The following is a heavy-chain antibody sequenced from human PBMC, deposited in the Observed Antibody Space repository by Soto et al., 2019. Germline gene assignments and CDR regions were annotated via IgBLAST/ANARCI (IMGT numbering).Heavy chain of an antibody. Sequence: PSETLSLTCTVSGGSVSSSGNYWGWIRQPPGKGLEWIGSIYYSGSTYYNPSLKSRVTISVDKSKNQFSLKLSSVTAADTAVYYCARNYGSGMGVAYYYYGMDVWGQGTTVTVS. V-gene: IGHV4-39*07. D-gene: IGHD3-10*01. CDR3: ARNYGSGMGVAYYYYGMDV. CDR2: IYYSGST. CDR1: GGSVSSSGNY. J-gene: IGHJ6*02.